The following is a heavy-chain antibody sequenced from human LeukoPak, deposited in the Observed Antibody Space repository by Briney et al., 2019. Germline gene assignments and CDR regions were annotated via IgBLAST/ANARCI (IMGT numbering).Heavy chain of an antibody. CDR2: INTDNGNT. D-gene: IGHD2-21*02. V-gene: IGHV1-18*01. CDR3: ARRGCTGDCYRFDP. J-gene: IGHJ5*02. Sequence: ASVKVSCKASGYTFNTYGISWVRRAPGQRPEWMGWINTDNGNTKYARKFQGRVTMTTDTSTSTAYMELSSLRSDDTAVYYCARRGCTGDCYRFDPWGQGTLVTVSS. CDR1: GYTFNTYG.